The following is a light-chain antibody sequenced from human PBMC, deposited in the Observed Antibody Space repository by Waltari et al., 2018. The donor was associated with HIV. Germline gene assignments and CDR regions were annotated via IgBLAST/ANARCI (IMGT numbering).Light chain of an antibody. CDR3: QQYYKWFRT. V-gene: IGKV3-15*01. CDR1: QTVHSN. Sequence: EILMPQSPATLSVSPGGGGTLSCRASQTVHSNLAWFQQKPGQAPRLLIYAASTRATDIPDRFSASGSGTEFTLTISSLQSEDFAVYFCQQYYKWFRTFGQGTKVEV. J-gene: IGKJ1*01. CDR2: AAS.